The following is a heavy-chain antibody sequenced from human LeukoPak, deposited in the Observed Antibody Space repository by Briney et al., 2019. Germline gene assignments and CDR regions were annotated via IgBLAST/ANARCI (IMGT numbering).Heavy chain of an antibody. J-gene: IGHJ3*02. D-gene: IGHD4-17*01. V-gene: IGHV2-5*02. CDR3: AHRRPLDYGDYNAFDI. CDR1: GFSLSTSGVG. CDR2: IYWDDDK. Sequence: ESGPTLVKPTQTLTLTCTFSGFSLSTSGVGVGWIRQPPGKALEWLALIYWDDDKRYSPSLKSRLTITKDTSKNQVVLTMTNMDPVDTATYYCAHRRPLDYGDYNAFDIWGQGTMVTVSS.